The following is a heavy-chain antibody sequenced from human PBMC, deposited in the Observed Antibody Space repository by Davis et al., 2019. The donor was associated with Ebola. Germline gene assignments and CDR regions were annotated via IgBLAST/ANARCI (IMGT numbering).Heavy chain of an antibody. Sequence: AASVKVSCKASGYTFTGYYIHWVRQAPGQGLEWMGWINPNSGDTKYSQKFQGWVTMTRDTPISTAYMEPNRLTSDDTAVYYCARDRVCSGATCYAYFDFWGQGTLVTVSS. CDR1: GYTFTGYY. V-gene: IGHV1-2*04. CDR3: ARDRVCSGATCYAYFDF. J-gene: IGHJ4*02. CDR2: INPNSGDT. D-gene: IGHD2-15*01.